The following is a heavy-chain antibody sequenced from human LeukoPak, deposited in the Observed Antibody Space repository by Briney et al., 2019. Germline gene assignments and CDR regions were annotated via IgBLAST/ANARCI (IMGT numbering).Heavy chain of an antibody. CDR1: AFTFSSYA. CDR2: ISASGGTT. CDR3: AGAATGNVFDY. J-gene: IGHJ4*02. Sequence: GGSLRLSCASSAFTFSSYAMSWVRQAPGKGLEWVSSISASGGTTYYADSVKGRFTISRDNSKNTLYLQMNSLRAEDTAVYYCAGAATGNVFDYWGQGTLVTVSS. V-gene: IGHV3-23*01. D-gene: IGHD6-13*01.